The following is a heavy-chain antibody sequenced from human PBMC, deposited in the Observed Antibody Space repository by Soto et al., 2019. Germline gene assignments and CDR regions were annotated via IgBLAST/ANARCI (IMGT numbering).Heavy chain of an antibody. D-gene: IGHD2-8*01. CDR3: ASGTIDDAFDI. CDR2: IYYSGST. Sequence: PSETLSLTCTVSCGSISSSSYYWGWIRQPPGKGLEWIGYIYYSGSTYYNPSLKSRVTISVDTSKNQFSLKLSSVTAADTAVYYCASGTIDDAFDIWGQGTMVTVSS. J-gene: IGHJ3*02. CDR1: CGSISSSSYY. V-gene: IGHV4-31*03.